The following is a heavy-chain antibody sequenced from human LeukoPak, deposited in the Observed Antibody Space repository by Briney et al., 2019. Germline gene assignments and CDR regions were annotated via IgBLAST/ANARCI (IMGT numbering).Heavy chain of an antibody. CDR2: IYHSGST. Sequence: PSETLSLTCAVSGYSITSGYYWGWIRQPPGKGLEWIGSIYHSGSTYYKSSLKSRVTMSVDTSKNQFSLKLSSVTAADTAVYYCARSGPLLLGRYMDVWGKGTTVTVSS. J-gene: IGHJ6*03. CDR1: GYSITSGYY. V-gene: IGHV4-38-2*01. D-gene: IGHD2-15*01. CDR3: ARSGPLLLGRYMDV.